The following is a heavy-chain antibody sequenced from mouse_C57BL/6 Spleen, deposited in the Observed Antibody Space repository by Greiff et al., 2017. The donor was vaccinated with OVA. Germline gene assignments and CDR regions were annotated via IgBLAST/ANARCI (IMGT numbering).Heavy chain of an antibody. D-gene: IGHD1-1*01. V-gene: IGHV14-1*01. CDR2: IDPEDGDT. CDR3: TKGYGSCPYFDY. CDR1: GFNIKDYY. Sequence: VQLQQSGAELVRPGASVKLSCTASGFNIKDYYMHWVKQRPEQGLEWIGRIDPEDGDTEYAPKFQGKATMTADTSSNTAYLQLSSLTSEDTAVYYWTKGYGSCPYFDYWGQGTTLTVSS. J-gene: IGHJ2*01.